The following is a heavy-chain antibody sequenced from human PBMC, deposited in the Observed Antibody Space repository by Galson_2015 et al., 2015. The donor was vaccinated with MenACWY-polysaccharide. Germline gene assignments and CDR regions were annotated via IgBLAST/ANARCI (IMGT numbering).Heavy chain of an antibody. Sequence: SLRLSCAASGFTFNSYVMGWVRQAPGKGLESIASISYSGGTTYYADSVKGRFTISRDNSKDTLYLQMNSLRVEDTAVYFCARILEPYITSLYYGMDVWGQGTTVTVSS. J-gene: IGHJ6*02. CDR1: GFTFNSYV. D-gene: IGHD1-14*01. CDR3: ARILEPYITSLYYGMDV. CDR2: ISYSGGTT. V-gene: IGHV3-23*01.